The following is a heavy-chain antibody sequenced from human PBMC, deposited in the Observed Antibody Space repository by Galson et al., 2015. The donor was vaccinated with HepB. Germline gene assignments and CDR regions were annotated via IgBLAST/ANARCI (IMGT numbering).Heavy chain of an antibody. D-gene: IGHD1-26*01. CDR2: ISGTGRTT. J-gene: IGHJ4*02. CDR3: TKPPWESPFDF. V-gene: IGHV3-23*01. CDR1: GFTLSGYT. Sequence: SLRLSCAVSGFTLSGYTMSWVRQAPGQGLEWVSAISGTGRTTHYADSVKGRFTISRDNSKNTLYLQMGSLRVDDTAVYYCTKPPWESPFDFWGQGTLVTVSS.